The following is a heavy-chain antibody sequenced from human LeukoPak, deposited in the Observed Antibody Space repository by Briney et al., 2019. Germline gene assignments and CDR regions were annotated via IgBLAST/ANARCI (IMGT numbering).Heavy chain of an antibody. V-gene: IGHV3-74*01. Sequence: GDSLKISCAASGFTFSNYWMHWVRQAPGKGLVWVSRINSDGSSTRDADSVKGRFTISRDNAKNTLYLQMNSLRAEDTAVYYCARASSYSSGYDYWGQGTLVTVSS. CDR1: GFTFSNYW. CDR2: INSDGSST. J-gene: IGHJ4*02. CDR3: ARASSYSSGYDY. D-gene: IGHD6-19*01.